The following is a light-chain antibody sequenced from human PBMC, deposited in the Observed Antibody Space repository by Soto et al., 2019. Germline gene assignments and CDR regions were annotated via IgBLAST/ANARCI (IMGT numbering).Light chain of an antibody. CDR1: QGISSY. Sequence: DILLTQSPSFLSASVGDRVTITCRASQGISSYLAWYQQKPGKAPKLLIYAASTVQSGVPTRFSGSGSGTEFTLTISSLQPEDCATYYCQQLNSYPFLTFGGGTKVEIK. V-gene: IGKV1-9*01. CDR2: AAS. J-gene: IGKJ4*01. CDR3: QQLNSYPFLT.